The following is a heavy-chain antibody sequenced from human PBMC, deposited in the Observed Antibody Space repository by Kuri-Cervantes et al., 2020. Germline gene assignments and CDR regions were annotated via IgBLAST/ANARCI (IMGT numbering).Heavy chain of an antibody. Sequence: GSLRLSCAVYGGSFGGYYWSWIRQPPGKGLEWVGEINHSGSTNYNPSLKSRITISVDTSKNQFSLKLSSVTAADTAVYYCASRIAVAGTAVEYWGQGTLVTVSS. CDR3: ASRIAVAGTAVEY. D-gene: IGHD6-19*01. CDR2: INHSGST. V-gene: IGHV4-34*01. CDR1: GGSFGGYY. J-gene: IGHJ4*02.